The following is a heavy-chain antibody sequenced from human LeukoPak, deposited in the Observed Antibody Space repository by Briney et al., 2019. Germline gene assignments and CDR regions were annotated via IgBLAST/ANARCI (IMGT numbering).Heavy chain of an antibody. CDR1: GGSFSGYY. D-gene: IGHD6-13*01. J-gene: IGHJ5*02. CDR3: ARAIHSSSWGVRGINWFDP. Sequence: SETLSLTCAVYGGSFSGYYWSWIRQPPGKGLEWIGEINHSGSTNYNPSLKSRVTISVDTSKNQFSLKLSSVTAADTAVYYCARAIHSSSWGVRGINWFDPWGQGTLVTVSS. CDR2: INHSGST. V-gene: IGHV4-34*01.